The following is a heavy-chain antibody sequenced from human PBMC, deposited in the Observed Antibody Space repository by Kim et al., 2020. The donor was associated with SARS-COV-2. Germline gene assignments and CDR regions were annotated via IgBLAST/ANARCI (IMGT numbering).Heavy chain of an antibody. CDR3: AREEGGFWSVQWRGGWFDP. CDR2: ISSSGSTI. J-gene: IGHJ5*02. V-gene: IGHV3-48*03. CDR1: GFTFSSYE. Sequence: GGSLRLSCAASGFTFSSYEMDWVRQAPGKGLEWVSYISSSGSTIYYADSVKGRFTISRDNAKNSLYLQMNSLRAEDTAVYYCAREEGGFWSVQWRGGWFDPWGQGTLVTVSS. D-gene: IGHD3-3*01.